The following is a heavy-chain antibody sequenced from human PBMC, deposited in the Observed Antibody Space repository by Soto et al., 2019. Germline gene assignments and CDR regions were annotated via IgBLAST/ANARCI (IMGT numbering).Heavy chain of an antibody. J-gene: IGHJ4*02. V-gene: IGHV4-61*01. CDR1: GGSVSSGSYY. D-gene: IGHD3-10*01. CDR2: IYYSGST. CDR3: ARDAVMVRGVPTDY. Sequence: QVQLQESGPGLVKPSETLSLTCTVSGGSVSSGSYYWSWIRQPPGKGLEWIGYIYYSGSTNYNPSLKSRVTISAATSQNQFSLKLSSVTAADTAVYYCARDAVMVRGVPTDYWGQGTLVTVSS.